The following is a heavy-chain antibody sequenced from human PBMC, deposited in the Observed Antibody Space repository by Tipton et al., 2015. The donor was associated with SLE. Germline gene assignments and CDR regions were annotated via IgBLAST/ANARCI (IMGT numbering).Heavy chain of an antibody. J-gene: IGHJ6*02. Sequence: QVQLVQSGAEVKKPGSSVKVSCKASGGTFSTYAVTWVRQAPGQGLEWMGGIIPVFHMATYAQKFQGRVAITADDSTSTAYMELSSLRSEDTAVYYCATGGYTYGYVQGSHYYGMDVWGQGTTVPVSS. CDR1: GGTFSTYA. D-gene: IGHD5-18*01. CDR3: ATGGYTYGYVQGSHYYGMDV. CDR2: IIPVFHMA. V-gene: IGHV1-69*01.